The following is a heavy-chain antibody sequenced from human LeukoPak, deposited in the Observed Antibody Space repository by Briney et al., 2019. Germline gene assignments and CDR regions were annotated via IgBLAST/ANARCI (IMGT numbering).Heavy chain of an antibody. V-gene: IGHV3-23*01. CDR1: GFTFSSYA. CDR3: AKGHIAVAYYYCDY. Sequence: GGSLRLSCAASGFTFSSYAMSWVRQAPGKGLEWVSGISGSGGSTYYADSVKGRFTISRDNSKNTLYLQMHSLRAEDTAVYYCAKGHIAVAYYYCDYWGQGPLVSVSS. J-gene: IGHJ4*02. D-gene: IGHD6-19*01. CDR2: ISGSGGST.